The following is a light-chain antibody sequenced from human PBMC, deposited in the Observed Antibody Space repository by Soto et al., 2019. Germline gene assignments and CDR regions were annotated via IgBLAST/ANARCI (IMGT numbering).Light chain of an antibody. Sequence: DIQVTQSPSSLSASVGDRVTITCRASQDIKNYLNWYQRKPGTAPRLLIYAASNLHSGVPSTFSASGPGTDFALNISSLQADDFGTYYCQQGFSLPWTFGQGTKVEVK. CDR2: AAS. J-gene: IGKJ1*01. V-gene: IGKV1-39*01. CDR3: QQGFSLPWT. CDR1: QDIKNY.